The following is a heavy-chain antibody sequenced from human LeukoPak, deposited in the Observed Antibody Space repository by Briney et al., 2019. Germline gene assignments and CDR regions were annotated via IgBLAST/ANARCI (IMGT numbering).Heavy chain of an antibody. CDR3: ASLTYYYGSGSYSPPAAFDI. J-gene: IGHJ3*02. V-gene: IGHV4-30-4*01. CDR1: GGSISSGDYY. Sequence: PSETLSLTCTVSGGSISSGDYYWSWIRQPPGKGLEWIGYIYYSGSTYYNPSLKSRVTISVDTSKNQFSLKLSSVTAADTAVYYCASLTYYYGSGSYSPPAAFDIWGQGTMVTVSP. CDR2: IYYSGST. D-gene: IGHD3-10*01.